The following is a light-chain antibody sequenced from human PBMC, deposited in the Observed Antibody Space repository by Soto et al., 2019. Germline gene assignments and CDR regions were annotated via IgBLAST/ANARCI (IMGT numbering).Light chain of an antibody. CDR2: DVT. CDR3: CSYTSSTIYV. V-gene: IGLV2-14*03. J-gene: IGLJ1*01. CDR1: SSDVGGYNY. Sequence: QAVLTQPGSVSGSPGQSIAISCNGNSSDVGGYNYVSWYQQHPGKAPKLMIYDVTSRPSGVSDRFSGSKSGTTASLTISGLQAEDEADYYCCSYTSSTIYVFGTGTKVTVL.